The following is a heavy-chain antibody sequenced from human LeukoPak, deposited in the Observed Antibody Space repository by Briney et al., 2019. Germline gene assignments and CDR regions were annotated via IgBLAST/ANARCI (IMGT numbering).Heavy chain of an antibody. J-gene: IGHJ4*02. CDR1: GGSISNYY. V-gene: IGHV4-59*01. CDR2: IYYNGNT. Sequence: SETLSLTCTVSGGSISNYYWTWIRQPPGKGLEWIGYIYYNGNTNYSPSLKSRVTLSVDTSKNQFSLKLTSVTAADTAVYYCARAQGWYAFDYWGQGTLVTVSS. CDR3: ARAQGWYAFDY. D-gene: IGHD6-19*01.